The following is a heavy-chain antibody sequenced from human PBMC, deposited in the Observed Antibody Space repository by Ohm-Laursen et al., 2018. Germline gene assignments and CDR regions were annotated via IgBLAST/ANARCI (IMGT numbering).Heavy chain of an antibody. Sequence: SSVKVSCKASGYTFTGYYIHWVRQAPGQGLEYMGWINGDSGDTKNAQNFQGRVTMTRDTSIGTAYMELGSLKSDDTAIYYCVEESCNSGCSQGFDVWGQGTMVIVSS. CDR2: INGDSGDT. J-gene: IGHJ3*01. D-gene: IGHD2/OR15-2a*01. V-gene: IGHV1-2*02. CDR3: VEESCNSGCSQGFDV. CDR1: GYTFTGYY.